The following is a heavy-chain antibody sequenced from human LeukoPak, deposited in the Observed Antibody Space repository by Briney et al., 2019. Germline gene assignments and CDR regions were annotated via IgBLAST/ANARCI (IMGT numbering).Heavy chain of an antibody. J-gene: IGHJ5*02. CDR3: ARGYSSSWYLNWFDP. V-gene: IGHV4-34*01. CDR1: GGSFSGYY. CDR2: INHSGST. D-gene: IGHD6-13*01. Sequence: PSETLSLTCAVYGGSFSGYYWSWIRQPPGQGLERNGEINHSGSTNYNPSLNSRVTLLVDTSKNQFSLKLSSVTAADTAVYYCARGYSSSWYLNWFDPWGQGTLVTVSS.